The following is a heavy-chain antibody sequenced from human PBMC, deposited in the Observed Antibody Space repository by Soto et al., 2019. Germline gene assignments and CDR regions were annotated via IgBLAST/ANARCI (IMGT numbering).Heavy chain of an antibody. CDR1: GYTFTSYG. D-gene: IGHD3-22*01. J-gene: IGHJ5*02. Sequence: ASVKVSCKASGYTFTSYGISWVRQAPGQGLEWMGWISAYNGNTNYAQKLQGRVTMTTDTSTSTAYMELRSLRSDDTAVYYCAREKSYYYDSSGYFPRGQGTLVTVSS. CDR3: AREKSYYYDSSGYFP. CDR2: ISAYNGNT. V-gene: IGHV1-18*04.